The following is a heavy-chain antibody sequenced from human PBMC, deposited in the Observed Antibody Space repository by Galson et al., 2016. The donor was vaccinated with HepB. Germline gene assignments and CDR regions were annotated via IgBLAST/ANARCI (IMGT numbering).Heavy chain of an antibody. Sequence: SLRLSCAASGFTFSSYAMNWVRQAPGKGLEWVSAITGSGDNTYYADSVKGRFTFSRDNSKNTLFLQMNSLRAEDTAVYYCAKVGRVVLGNYFDYWGQGTLVTVSS. D-gene: IGHD6-6*01. CDR2: ITGSGDNT. J-gene: IGHJ4*02. CDR1: GFTFSSYA. CDR3: AKVGRVVLGNYFDY. V-gene: IGHV3-23*01.